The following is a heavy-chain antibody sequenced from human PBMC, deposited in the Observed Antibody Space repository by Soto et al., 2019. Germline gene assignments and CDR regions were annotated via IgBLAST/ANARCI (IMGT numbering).Heavy chain of an antibody. CDR1: GFTFSSYA. CDR2: ISGSGGST. D-gene: IGHD6-13*01. V-gene: IGHV3-23*01. CDR3: AKDRRAAARSYYYYYGTDV. J-gene: IGHJ6*02. Sequence: GGSLRLSCAASGFTFSSYAMSWVRQAPGKGLEWVSAISGSGGSTYYADSVKGRFTISRDNSKNTLYLQMNSLRAEDTAVYYCAKDRRAAARSYYYYYGTDVWGQGTTVTVSS.